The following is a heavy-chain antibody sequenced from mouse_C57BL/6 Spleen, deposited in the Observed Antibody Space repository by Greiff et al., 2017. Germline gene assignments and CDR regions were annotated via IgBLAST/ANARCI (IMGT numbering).Heavy chain of an antibody. J-gene: IGHJ4*01. CDR1: GYTFTSSG. V-gene: IGHV1-81*01. Sequence: VQRLESGAELARPGASVKLSCKASGYTFTSSGISWVKQRTGQGLEWIGEIYPRSGNTYYNEKFKGKATLTADKSSSTAYMELRSLTSENSAVYFCARYFTTVNDAMDYWGQGTSVTVSS. CDR2: IYPRSGNT. CDR3: ARYFTTVNDAMDY. D-gene: IGHD1-1*01.